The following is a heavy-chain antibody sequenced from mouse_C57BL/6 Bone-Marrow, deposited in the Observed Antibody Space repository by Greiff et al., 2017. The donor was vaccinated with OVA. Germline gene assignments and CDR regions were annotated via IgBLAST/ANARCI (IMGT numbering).Heavy chain of an antibody. Sequence: QVQLQQPGTELVKPGASVKLSCKASGYTFTSYWMHWVKQRPGQGLEWIGNINPSNGSTNYNEKFKSKATLTVDKSSSTAYMQLSSLTSEDAAVYYCTRENYSNYEDAMDYWGQGTSVTVSS. CDR1: GYTFTSYW. D-gene: IGHD2-5*01. V-gene: IGHV1-53*01. CDR2: INPSNGST. J-gene: IGHJ4*01. CDR3: TRENYSNYEDAMDY.